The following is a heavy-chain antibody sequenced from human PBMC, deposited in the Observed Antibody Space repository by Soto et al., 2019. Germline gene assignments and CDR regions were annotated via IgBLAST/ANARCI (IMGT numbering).Heavy chain of an antibody. V-gene: IGHV5-10-1*01. Sequence: GQSLKICCAASGYSFTAYYITWARQLAGKGLEWVGRIDPSDSYTTYNPSFQGHVTISADKSIRTAYLQWSSLEASDSAMYYCARGDTAVVRKGVDVWGPGTTVTVSS. D-gene: IGHD5-18*01. CDR3: ARGDTAVVRKGVDV. J-gene: IGHJ6*02. CDR1: GYSFTAYY. CDR2: IDPSDSYT.